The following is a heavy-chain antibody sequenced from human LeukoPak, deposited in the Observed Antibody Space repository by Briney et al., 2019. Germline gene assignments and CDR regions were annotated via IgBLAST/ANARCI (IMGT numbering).Heavy chain of an antibody. CDR2: ISRTGNTI. V-gene: IGHV3-48*02. J-gene: IGHJ4*02. D-gene: IGHD3-22*01. CDR3: ARMAPYYYETSGYDY. CDR1: GFTFSSYG. Sequence: GGSLRLSCAASGFTFSSYGMKWVRQAPGKGLEWISYISRTGNTIYYADSVKGRFTISRDNVKNSMYLQMNSLRDEDTAVYYCARMAPYYYETSGYDYWGQGTLVTVSS.